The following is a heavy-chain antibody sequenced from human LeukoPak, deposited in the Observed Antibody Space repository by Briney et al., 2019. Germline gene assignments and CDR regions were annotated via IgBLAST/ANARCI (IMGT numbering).Heavy chain of an antibody. CDR3: AGSGGSSYGYTFIDY. CDR1: GYSFTSYW. V-gene: IGHV5-51*01. Sequence: GESLKISCRGSGYSFTSYWIAWVRQMPGKGLEWKGIIYPRDSDTRYSPSFQGQVTISADKSISAAYLQWSSLKASDTAVYYCAGSGGSSYGYTFIDYWGQGTLVTVSS. D-gene: IGHD5-18*01. J-gene: IGHJ4*02. CDR2: IYPRDSDT.